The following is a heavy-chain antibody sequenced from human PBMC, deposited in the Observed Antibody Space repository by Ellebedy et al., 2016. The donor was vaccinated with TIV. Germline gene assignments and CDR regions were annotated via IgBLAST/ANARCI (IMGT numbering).Heavy chain of an antibody. D-gene: IGHD1-26*01. V-gene: IGHV3-48*03. CDR2: VSSSGRTT. J-gene: IGHJ5*02. Sequence: PGGSLRLSCGASGFALSSYEMSWVRQAPGKGLEWLSYVSSSGRTTHYADSVKGRFVISRDNGKNSLFLQMDSLRAEDTGVYYCARVTGVGERVTYFDPWGQGTLVTVSS. CDR1: GFALSSYE. CDR3: ARVTGVGERVTYFDP.